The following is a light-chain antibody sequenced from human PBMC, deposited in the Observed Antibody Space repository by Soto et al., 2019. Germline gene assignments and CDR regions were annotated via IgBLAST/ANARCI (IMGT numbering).Light chain of an antibody. CDR3: SSYAGSNNYV. V-gene: IGLV2-8*01. CDR1: SSDVGGYNY. Sequence: QSVLTQPPSASGSPGQSVTISCTGTSSDVGGYNYVSWYQQHPGKAPKVMIYEVSKRPSGVPDRFSGSKSGNTASLTVSGLQAGDEADYYCSSYAGSNNYVFGGGTKLTVL. J-gene: IGLJ2*01. CDR2: EVS.